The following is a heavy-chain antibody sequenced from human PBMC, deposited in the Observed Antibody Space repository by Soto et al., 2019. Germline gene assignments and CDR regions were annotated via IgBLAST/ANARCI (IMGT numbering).Heavy chain of an antibody. V-gene: IGHV1-18*01. CDR1: GYTFTSYA. Sequence: ASVKVSCKASGYTFTSYAISWVRQAPGQGLEWMGWISAYNGNTNYAQKLQGRVTMTTDTSTSTAYMELRSLRSDDTAVYYCARETQGIAAAGTLNYYCDYYGMDVLGQGNTVTVSS. J-gene: IGHJ6*02. CDR2: ISAYNGNT. CDR3: ARETQGIAAAGTLNYYCDYYGMDV. D-gene: IGHD6-13*01.